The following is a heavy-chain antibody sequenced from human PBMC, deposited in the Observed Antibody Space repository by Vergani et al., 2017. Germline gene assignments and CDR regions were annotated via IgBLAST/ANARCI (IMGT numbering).Heavy chain of an antibody. CDR3: AKDSGCCNSISCSYYMDV. CDR2: IWYDGSNK. CDR1: GFRFSSYG. D-gene: IGHD2/OR15-2a*01. J-gene: IGHJ6*03. V-gene: IGHV3-33*06. Sequence: QVQLVESGGGVVQPGRSLRLSCAASGFRFSSYGMNWVRQAPGKGLEWVAVIWYDGSNKYYADSVKGRFTISRDNSQNTVNLQMNSLRVDDTAVYYCAKDSGCCNSISCSYYMDVWGKGTTVTV.